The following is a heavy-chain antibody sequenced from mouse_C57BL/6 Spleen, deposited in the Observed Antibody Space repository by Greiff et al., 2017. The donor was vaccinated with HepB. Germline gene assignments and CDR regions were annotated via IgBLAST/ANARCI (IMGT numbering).Heavy chain of an antibody. V-gene: IGHV14-4*01. CDR3: TTIYYYGSSFDY. CDR2: IDPENGDT. Sequence: VQLKQSGAELVRPGASVKLSCTASGFNIKDDYMHWVKQRPEQGLEWIGWIDPENGDTEYASKFQGKATITADTSSNTAYLQLSSLTSEDTAVYYCTTIYYYGSSFDYWGQGTTLTVSS. J-gene: IGHJ2*01. D-gene: IGHD1-1*01. CDR1: GFNIKDDY.